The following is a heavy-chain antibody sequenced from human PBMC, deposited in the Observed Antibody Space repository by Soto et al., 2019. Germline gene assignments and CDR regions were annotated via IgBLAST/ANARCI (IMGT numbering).Heavy chain of an antibody. CDR2: IYYSGST. CDR3: ARHLSDDSIWFDP. V-gene: IGHV4-39*01. CDR1: GGSISSSSYY. J-gene: IGHJ5*02. D-gene: IGHD3-22*01. Sequence: KPSETLSLTCTVSGGSISSSSYYWGWIRQPPGKGLEWIGSIYYSGSTYYNPSLKSRVTISVDTSKNQFSLKLSSVTAADTAVYYCARHLSDDSIWFDPWGQGTLVTVSS.